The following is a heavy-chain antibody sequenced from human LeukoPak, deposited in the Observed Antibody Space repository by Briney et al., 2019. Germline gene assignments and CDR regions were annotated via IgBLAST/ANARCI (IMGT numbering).Heavy chain of an antibody. CDR2: IYSGGST. CDR3: AKGQWPVISGNWFDP. J-gene: IGHJ5*02. Sequence: GGSLRLSCAASGFTVSSNYMNWVRQAPGKGLEWVSVIYSGGSTYYADSVKGRFTISRDNSKNTLYLQMNSLRAEDTAVYYCAKGQWPVISGNWFDPWGQGTLVTVSS. V-gene: IGHV3-53*01. D-gene: IGHD6-19*01. CDR1: GFTVSSNY.